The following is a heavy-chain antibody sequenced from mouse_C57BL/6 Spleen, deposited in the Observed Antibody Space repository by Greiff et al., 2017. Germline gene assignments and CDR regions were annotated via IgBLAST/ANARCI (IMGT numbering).Heavy chain of an antibody. Sequence: QVQLQQSGAELVRPGASVTLSCKASGYTFTDYEMHWVKQTPVHGLEWIGAIDPETGGTAYNQKFKGKAILTADKSSSPAYMELRSLTSEDSAVYYCTRRLLPDFDYWGQGTTLTVSS. D-gene: IGHD1-1*01. CDR2: IDPETGGT. CDR3: TRRLLPDFDY. J-gene: IGHJ2*01. V-gene: IGHV1-15*01. CDR1: GYTFTDYE.